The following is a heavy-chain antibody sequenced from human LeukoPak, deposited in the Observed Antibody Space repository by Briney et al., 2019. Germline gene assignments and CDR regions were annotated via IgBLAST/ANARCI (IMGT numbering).Heavy chain of an antibody. CDR1: GGTFSSYA. CDR3: ASPEGGYSYGYVY. J-gene: IGHJ4*02. V-gene: IGHV1-69*13. D-gene: IGHD5-18*01. CDR2: IIPIFGTA. Sequence: GALVKVSCKASGGTFSSYAISWVRQAPGQGLEWMGGIIPIFGTANYAQKFQGRVTITADESTSTAYMELSSLRSEDTAVYYCASPEGGYSYGYVYWGQGTLVTVSS.